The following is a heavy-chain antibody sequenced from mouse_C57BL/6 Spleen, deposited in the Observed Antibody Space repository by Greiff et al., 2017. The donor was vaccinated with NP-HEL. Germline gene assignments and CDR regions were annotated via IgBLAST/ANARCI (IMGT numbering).Heavy chain of an antibody. CDR3: ARGYEYDGTWYYFDY. D-gene: IGHD2-4*01. CDR1: GYTFTSYW. V-gene: IGHV1-53*01. J-gene: IGHJ2*01. CDR2: INPSNGGT. Sequence: QVQLQQSGTELVKPGASVKLSCKASGYTFTSYWMHWVKQRPGQGLEWIGNINPSNGGTNYNEKFKSKATLTVDKSSSTAYMQLSSLTSEVSAVYSCARGYEYDGTWYYFDYWGQGTTLTVSS.